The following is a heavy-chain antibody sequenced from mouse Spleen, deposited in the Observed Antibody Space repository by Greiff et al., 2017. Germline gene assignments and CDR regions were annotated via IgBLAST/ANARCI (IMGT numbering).Heavy chain of an antibody. D-gene: IGHD2-4*01. J-gene: IGHJ4*01. CDR3: AYYDYHYAMDY. CDR2: ISSGGST. CDR1: GFTFSSYA. Sequence: EVMLVESGGGLVKPGGSLKLSCAASGFTFSSYAMSWVRQTPEKRLEWVASISSGGSTYYPDSVKGRFTISRDNARNILYLQMSSLRSEDTAMYYCAYYDYHYAMDYWGQGTSVTVSS. V-gene: IGHV5-6-5*01.